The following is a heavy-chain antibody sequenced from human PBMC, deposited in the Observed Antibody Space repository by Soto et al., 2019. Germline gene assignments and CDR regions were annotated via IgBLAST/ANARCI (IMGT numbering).Heavy chain of an antibody. CDR3: TTRGYGSGSYYWSYYCYGMDV. CDR1: GFTFSNAW. J-gene: IGHJ6*02. V-gene: IGHV3-15*07. Sequence: GGSLRLSCAASGFTFSNAWMNWVRQAPGKGLEWVGRIKSKTDGGTTDYAAPVKGRFTISRDDSKNTLYLQMNSLKTEDTAVYYCTTRGYGSGSYYWSYYCYGMDVWGQGTTVTVSS. D-gene: IGHD3-10*01. CDR2: IKSKTDGGTT.